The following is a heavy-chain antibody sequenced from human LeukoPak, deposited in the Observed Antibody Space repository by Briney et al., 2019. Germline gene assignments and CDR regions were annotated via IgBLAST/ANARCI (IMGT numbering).Heavy chain of an antibody. V-gene: IGHV4-34*01. Sequence: SETLSLTCAVYGGSFSGYYWSWLCQPPGKGLEWIGEINHSGSTNYNPSLKSRVTISVDTSKNQFSLKLSSVTAADTAVYYCARDGGVAPHNWFDPWGQGTLVTVSS. CDR1: GGSFSGYY. CDR2: INHSGST. J-gene: IGHJ5*02. D-gene: IGHD2-8*02. CDR3: ARDGGVAPHNWFDP.